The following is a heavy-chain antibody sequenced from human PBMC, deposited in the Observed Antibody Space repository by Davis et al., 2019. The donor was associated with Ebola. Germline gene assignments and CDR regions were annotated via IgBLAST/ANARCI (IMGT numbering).Heavy chain of an antibody. CDR3: ARGVMRPVAGTGYAFDI. Sequence: GESLKISCAASGFTVSHNYMIWARQAPGEGLEWVSVIHSGGDTHYADSVKGRFTISRDNSRNTLYLQINSLRVEDTAVYYCARGVMRPVAGTGYAFDIWGQGTMVTVSS. V-gene: IGHV3-66*01. CDR2: IHSGGDT. D-gene: IGHD6-19*01. CDR1: GFTVSHNY. J-gene: IGHJ3*02.